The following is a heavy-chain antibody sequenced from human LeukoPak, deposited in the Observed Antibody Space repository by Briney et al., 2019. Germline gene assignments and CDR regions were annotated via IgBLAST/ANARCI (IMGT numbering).Heavy chain of an antibody. CDR1: GFTFSEYS. Sequence: PGGSLRLSCATSGFTFSEYSMNWVRQAPGRGLEWVSSINSRSIYIHYAESVKGRFTISRDNAENSLFLQMSSLRPEDTAVYYCARVGCGGDCSKYYYMDVWGKGTTVTVSS. CDR2: INSRSIYI. J-gene: IGHJ6*03. D-gene: IGHD2-21*02. V-gene: IGHV3-21*01. CDR3: ARVGCGGDCSKYYYMDV.